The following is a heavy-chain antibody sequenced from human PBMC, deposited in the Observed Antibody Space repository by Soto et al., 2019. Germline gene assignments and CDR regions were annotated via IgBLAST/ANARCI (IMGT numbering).Heavy chain of an antibody. CDR1: GFTFSIYG. V-gene: IGHV3-21*06. CDR2: ISSTSSSI. J-gene: IGHJ4*02. Sequence: PGGSLRLSCVVSGFTFSIYGMNWVRQAPGKGLEWVSFISSTSSSIWYADSMKGRFTVSRDNARNSLYLQINSLRAEDTAVYFCARAPIDYWGRGTLVTVSS. CDR3: ARAPIDY.